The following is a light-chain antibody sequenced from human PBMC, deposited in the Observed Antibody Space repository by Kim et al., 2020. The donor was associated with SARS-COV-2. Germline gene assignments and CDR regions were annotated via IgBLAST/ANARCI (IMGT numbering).Light chain of an antibody. V-gene: IGKV3-20*01. Sequence: EIVLTQSPGTLSLSPGERATLSCRASQSVSSSYLAWYQQKPGQAPRLLIYGASSRATGIPDRFRGSGSGTDFTLTISRLEPEDFAVYSCQQYGSSPLTFGGGTKVDIK. CDR3: QQYGSSPLT. J-gene: IGKJ4*01. CDR1: QSVSSSY. CDR2: GAS.